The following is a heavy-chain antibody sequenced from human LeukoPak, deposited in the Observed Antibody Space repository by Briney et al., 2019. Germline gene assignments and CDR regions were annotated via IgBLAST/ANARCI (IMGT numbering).Heavy chain of an antibody. J-gene: IGHJ5*02. CDR3: ARRCITMVRGEVHPFNWFDP. CDR1: GGSISSYY. D-gene: IGHD3-10*01. V-gene: IGHV4-4*07. CDR2: IYISGST. Sequence: SETLSLTCTVSGGSISSYYWSWIRQPAGKGPEWIGRIYISGSTNYNPSLKSRVTMSVDTSKNQFSLKLSSVTAADTAVYYCARRCITMVRGEVHPFNWFDPWGQGTLVTVSS.